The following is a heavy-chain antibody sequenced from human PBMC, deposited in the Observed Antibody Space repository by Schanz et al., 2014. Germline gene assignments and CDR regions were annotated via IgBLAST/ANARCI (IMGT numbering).Heavy chain of an antibody. Sequence: QVQLVQSGAEVHKPGASLKISCKASGYTFTSDSMHWVRQAPGQGLEWMGMINPSGGSTTYAQKFQGKVTMTIDPYTSTAYMELRSPRSEDTAVYYCARGGYSSGWYDRDIAHIDYWGQGTLVTVSS. CDR3: ARGGYSSGWYDRDIAHIDY. CDR1: GYTFTSDS. V-gene: IGHV1-46*01. J-gene: IGHJ4*02. CDR2: INPSGGST. D-gene: IGHD6-19*01.